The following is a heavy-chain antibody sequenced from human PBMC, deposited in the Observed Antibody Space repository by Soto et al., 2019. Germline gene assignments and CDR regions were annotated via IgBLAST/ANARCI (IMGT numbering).Heavy chain of an antibody. D-gene: IGHD6-13*01. J-gene: IGHJ4*02. Sequence: GGSLRLSCAASGFTFSDYYMSWIRQAPGKGLEWVSYISSSGSTIYYADSVKGRFTISRDNAKNSLYLQRNSLRAEDTAVYYCARDIDSSSWYKGRDFDYWGQGALVTVSS. CDR3: ARDIDSSSWYKGRDFDY. CDR2: ISSSGSTI. V-gene: IGHV3-11*01. CDR1: GFTFSDYY.